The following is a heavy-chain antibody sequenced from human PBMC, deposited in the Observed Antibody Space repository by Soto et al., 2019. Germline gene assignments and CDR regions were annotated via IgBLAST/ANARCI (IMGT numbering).Heavy chain of an antibody. CDR2: IYTSGST. V-gene: IGHV4-4*07. J-gene: IGHJ3*02. D-gene: IGHD6-13*01. CDR1: GGSISSYY. Sequence: PSETLSLTCTVSGGSISSYYWSWIRQPAGKGLEWIGRIYTSGSTNYNPSLKSRVTMLVVTSKNQFSLNLSSVTAADTAVYYCALEYSSSWYGAFDIWGQGTMVTVSS. CDR3: ALEYSSSWYGAFDI.